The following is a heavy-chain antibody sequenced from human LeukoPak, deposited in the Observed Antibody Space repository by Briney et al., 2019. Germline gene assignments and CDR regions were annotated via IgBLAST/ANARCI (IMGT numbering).Heavy chain of an antibody. D-gene: IGHD6-19*01. Sequence: ASVKVSCKASGYTFTSYGISWVRQAPGQGLEWMGWISAYNGNTNYAQKLQGRVTMTTDTSTSTAYMELRSLRSDDTAVYYCARDIGSGWLPPRYFFDYWGQGTLVTVSS. V-gene: IGHV1-18*01. CDR3: ARDIGSGWLPPRYFFDY. CDR2: ISAYNGNT. J-gene: IGHJ4*02. CDR1: GYTFTSYG.